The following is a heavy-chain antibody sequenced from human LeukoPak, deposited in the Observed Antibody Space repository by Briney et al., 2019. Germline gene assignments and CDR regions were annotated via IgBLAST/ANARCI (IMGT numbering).Heavy chain of an antibody. CDR1: GFTFSGYA. Sequence: GGSLRLSCAASGFTFSGYAMRWVRQPPGKGLEWVSGISGSGGNTYYADSVKGRFTISRDNSKNTLYLQMNSLRAEDTAIYYCAKGGGSYYDAFDIWGQGTMVTVSS. CDR2: ISGSGGNT. CDR3: AKGGGSYYDAFDI. J-gene: IGHJ3*02. D-gene: IGHD3-10*01. V-gene: IGHV3-23*01.